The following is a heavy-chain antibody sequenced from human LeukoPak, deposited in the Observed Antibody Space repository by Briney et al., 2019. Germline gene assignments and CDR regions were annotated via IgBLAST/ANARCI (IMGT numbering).Heavy chain of an antibody. V-gene: IGHV3-30*02. CDR3: ARGLRHREFFGVVIGVKSYYMDV. CDR2: IRYDGSRI. J-gene: IGHJ6*03. Sequence: GGSLRLSCAASGFTFRDYGMHWVRQAPGKGLEWVAFIRYDGSRIFYVDSVEGRFTISRDNSKNTLYLQMNSLRAEDTAVYYCARGLRHREFFGVVIGVKSYYMDVWGKGTTVTVSS. D-gene: IGHD3-3*01. CDR1: GFTFRDYG.